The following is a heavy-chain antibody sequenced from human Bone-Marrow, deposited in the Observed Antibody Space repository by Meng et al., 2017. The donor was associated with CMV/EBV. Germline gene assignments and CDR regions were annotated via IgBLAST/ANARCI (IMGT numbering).Heavy chain of an antibody. V-gene: IGHV3-21*01. CDR2: ITSSSNYI. CDR1: GFTFGTSS. Sequence: GESLKISCAASGFTFGTSSMNWVRQAPGKGLEWVSSITSSSNYIYYADSVKGRFTISRDNAKNSLYLQMNSLRAEDTAVYYCARGESSYGGNGLDYWGQGTLVTVSS. CDR3: ARGESSYGGNGLDY. D-gene: IGHD4-23*01. J-gene: IGHJ4*02.